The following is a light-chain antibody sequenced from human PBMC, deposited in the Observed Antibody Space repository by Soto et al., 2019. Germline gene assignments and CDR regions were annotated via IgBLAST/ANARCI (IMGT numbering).Light chain of an antibody. CDR1: SSNIGNNY. CDR3: GTWDSSLSAGV. Sequence: QAVVTQPPSVSAAPGQKVTISCSGSSSNIGNNYVSWYQQLPGTAPKLLIYENNKRPSGIPDRFSGSKSGTSATLGITGLQTGDEVDYYCGTWDSSLSAGVFGGGTQLTVL. V-gene: IGLV1-51*02. J-gene: IGLJ2*01. CDR2: ENN.